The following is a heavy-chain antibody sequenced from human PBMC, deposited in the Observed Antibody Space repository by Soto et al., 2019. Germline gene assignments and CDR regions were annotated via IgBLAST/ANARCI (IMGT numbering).Heavy chain of an antibody. J-gene: IGHJ4*02. D-gene: IGHD2-15*01. CDR2: MWYDGSNK. CDR1: GFTFSSYG. CDR3: AREGGCSGGSCYPYGDYDQYYFDY. Sequence: QVQLVESGGGVVQPGRSLRLSGAASGFTFSSYGRHWVRQAPGKGLEWVAVMWYDGSNKYYADSVKGRFTISRDNSKNTLYLQMNSLRAEDTAVYYCAREGGCSGGSCYPYGDYDQYYFDYWGQGTLVTVSS. V-gene: IGHV3-33*01.